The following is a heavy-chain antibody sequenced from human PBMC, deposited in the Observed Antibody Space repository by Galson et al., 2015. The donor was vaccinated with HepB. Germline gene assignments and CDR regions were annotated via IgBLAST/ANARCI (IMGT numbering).Heavy chain of an antibody. D-gene: IGHD6-19*01. Sequence: LRLSCAASGFTFSNAWMSWVRQAPGKGLEWVGRIKSKTDGGTTDYAAPVKGRFTISRDDSKNTLYLQMNSLKTEDTAVYYCTTAFGYSSGWYYFDYWGQGTLVTVSS. V-gene: IGHV3-15*01. CDR1: GFTFSNAW. CDR3: TTAFGYSSGWYYFDY. CDR2: IKSKTDGGTT. J-gene: IGHJ4*02.